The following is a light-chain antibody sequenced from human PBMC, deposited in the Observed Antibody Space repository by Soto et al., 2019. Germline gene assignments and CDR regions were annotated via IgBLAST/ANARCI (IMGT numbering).Light chain of an antibody. CDR2: VNSDGCH. V-gene: IGLV4-69*01. CDR3: QAWGTGGV. J-gene: IGLJ3*02. CDR1: SGHSNYA. Sequence: QPVLTQSPSASASLGASVKLTCTLSSGHSNYAIAWHQQQPEKGPRYLMEVNSDGCHTKGNGIPDRFSGSSSGADRYLTISSLQSDDEADYYCQAWGTGGVFGGGTQRTVL.